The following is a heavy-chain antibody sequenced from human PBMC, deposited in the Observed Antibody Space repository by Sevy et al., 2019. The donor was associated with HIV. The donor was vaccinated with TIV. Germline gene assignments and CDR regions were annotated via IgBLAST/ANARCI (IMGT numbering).Heavy chain of an antibody. CDR1: GFTFSSYW. V-gene: IGHV3-74*01. CDR2: VNDDGTIT. Sequence: GGSLRLSCAASGFTFSSYWMHWVRQAPGKRLVWVARVNDDGTITYNADSVKSRFTISRDNAKNTLYHQMNSLRVDDTAVYFCVRDQRGPSNAFDMWGQGTLVTVSS. J-gene: IGHJ3*02. CDR3: VRDQRGPSNAFDM. D-gene: IGHD3-16*01.